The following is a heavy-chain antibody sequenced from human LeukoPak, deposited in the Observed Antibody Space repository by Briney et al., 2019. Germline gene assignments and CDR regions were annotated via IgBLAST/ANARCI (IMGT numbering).Heavy chain of an antibody. Sequence: GGSLRLSCAASGFTFSSYWMHWVRQAPGKGLVWVSRINSDRSSTNYADSVKGRFAISRDNAKNTLYLQMTSLRAEDTAVYYCARAQHSGYERYQYYFDYWGQGTLVTVSS. J-gene: IGHJ4*02. CDR3: ARAQHSGYERYQYYFDY. D-gene: IGHD5-12*01. V-gene: IGHV3-74*01. CDR2: INSDRSST. CDR1: GFTFSSYW.